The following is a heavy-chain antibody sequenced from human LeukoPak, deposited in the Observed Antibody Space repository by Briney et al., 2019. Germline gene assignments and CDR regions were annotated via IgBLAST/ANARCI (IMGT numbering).Heavy chain of an antibody. J-gene: IGHJ4*02. V-gene: IGHV4-34*01. CDR1: GGSFSGYY. Sequence: PSEPLSLTCAVYGGSFSGYYWNWIRQPPGKGLEWIGEINHSGNTNYNPSLKSRVTMSVDTSKNQFSLRLSSVTAADTAVYYCARDHNYDSSGYFLYYWGQGTLVTVSS. D-gene: IGHD3-22*01. CDR3: ARDHNYDSSGYFLYY. CDR2: INHSGNT.